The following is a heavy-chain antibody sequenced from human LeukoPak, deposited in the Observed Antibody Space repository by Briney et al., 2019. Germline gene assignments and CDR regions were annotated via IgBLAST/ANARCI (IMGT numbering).Heavy chain of an antibody. CDR3: ARDWGDYDSSGYYYRYFDY. J-gene: IGHJ4*02. CDR2: IYYSGST. V-gene: IGHV4-59*01. Sequence: SETLSLTCTVSGGSISSYYWSWIRQPPGKGLEWIGYIYYSGSTNYNPSLKSRVTISVDTSKNQFSLELSSVTAADTAVYYCARDWGDYDSSGYYYRYFDYWGQGTLVTVSS. D-gene: IGHD3-22*01. CDR1: GGSISSYY.